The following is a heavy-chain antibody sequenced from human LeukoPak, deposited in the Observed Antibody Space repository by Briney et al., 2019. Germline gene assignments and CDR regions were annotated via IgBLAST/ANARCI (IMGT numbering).Heavy chain of an antibody. V-gene: IGHV4-59*01. J-gene: IGHJ4*02. D-gene: IGHD3-3*01. CDR2: IHYSGST. Sequence: SETLSLTCTVSGGSISNYYWSWIRQPPGKGLEWVGYIHYSGSTNNNPSLKSRVTISVDTSKNQFSLKLTSVTAADTAVYYCARNYDFWSGYLDYWGQGTLITVSS. CDR1: GGSISNYY. CDR3: ARNYDFWSGYLDY.